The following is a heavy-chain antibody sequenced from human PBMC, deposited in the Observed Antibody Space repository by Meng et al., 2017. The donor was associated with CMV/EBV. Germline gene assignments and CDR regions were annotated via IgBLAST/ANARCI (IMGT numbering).Heavy chain of an antibody. CDR2: VSYDGSNK. V-gene: IGHV3-30*04. CDR1: GFIFSRYA. Sequence: LTCAASGFIFSRYAMHWVRQAPGKGLEWVSVVSYDGSNKYYADSVKGRFTISRDNSKTLYLQMNTLRIEDTAVYYCARGGYDLGGYFFDYWGQGTQVTVSS. D-gene: IGHD5-12*01. J-gene: IGHJ4*02. CDR3: ARGGYDLGGYFFDY.